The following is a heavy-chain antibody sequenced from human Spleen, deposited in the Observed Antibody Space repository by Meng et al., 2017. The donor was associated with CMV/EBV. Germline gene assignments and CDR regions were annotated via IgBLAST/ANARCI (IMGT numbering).Heavy chain of an antibody. CDR2: IGTAGDT. J-gene: IGHJ4*02. CDR3: ARGAQGAMDN. Sequence: GESLKISCAASGFTFSSYDMHWVRQATGKGLEWVSAIGTAGDTYYPGSVKGRFTISRENAKNSLYLQMNSLRPGDTAVYFCARGAQGAMDNWGQGTLVTVSS. CDR1: GFTFSSYD. V-gene: IGHV3-13*01. D-gene: IGHD1-26*01.